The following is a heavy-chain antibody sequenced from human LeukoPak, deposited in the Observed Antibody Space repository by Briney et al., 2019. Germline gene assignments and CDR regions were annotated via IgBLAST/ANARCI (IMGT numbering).Heavy chain of an antibody. Sequence: SVKVSCKASGGTFSSYDISWVRQAPGQGLEWMGRIIPIFGTANYAQKFQGRVTITTDESTSTAYMELSSLRSEDTAVYYCARESDYYDSSGYYLYFDYWGQGTLVTVSS. V-gene: IGHV1-69*05. D-gene: IGHD3-22*01. CDR1: GGTFSSYD. CDR3: ARESDYYDSSGYYLYFDY. CDR2: IIPIFGTA. J-gene: IGHJ4*02.